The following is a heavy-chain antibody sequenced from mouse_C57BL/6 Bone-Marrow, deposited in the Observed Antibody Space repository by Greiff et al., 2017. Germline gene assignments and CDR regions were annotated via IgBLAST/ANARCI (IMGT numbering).Heavy chain of an antibody. CDR2: INSDGGST. CDR1: EYEFPSHD. J-gene: IGHJ2*01. Sequence: EVQRVESGGGLVQPGESLKLSCESNEYEFPSHDMSWVRKTPEKRLELVAAINSDGGSTYYPDTMERRFIISRDNTKKTLELQMSSLGSEDTALYYCARQSVGLPYYFDDWGQGTTLTVSS. V-gene: IGHV5-2*01. CDR3: ARQSVGLPYYFDD.